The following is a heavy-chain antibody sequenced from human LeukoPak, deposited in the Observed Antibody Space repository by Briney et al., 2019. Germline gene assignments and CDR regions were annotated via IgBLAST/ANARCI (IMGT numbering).Heavy chain of an antibody. Sequence: GGSLRLSCAASGFTFSSYAMHWVRQAPGKGLEWVSGISWNSGGLGYADSVKGRFTISRDNAKNSLYLQMNSLRAEDTALYYCAKGDGFFYYFGMDVWGQGTTVTVSS. V-gene: IGHV3-9*01. CDR3: AKGDGFFYYFGMDV. D-gene: IGHD2-21*02. CDR2: ISWNSGGL. J-gene: IGHJ6*02. CDR1: GFTFSSYA.